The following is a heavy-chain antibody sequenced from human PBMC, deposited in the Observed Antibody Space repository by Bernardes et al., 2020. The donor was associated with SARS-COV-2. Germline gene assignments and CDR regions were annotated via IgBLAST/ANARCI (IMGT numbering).Heavy chain of an antibody. CDR1: GDPLSNYA. D-gene: IGHD3-16*01. CDR3: AKERGNFPLGEYHLDL. J-gene: IGHJ5*02. Sequence: ASVKVSCEASGDPLSNYAVHWVRQAPGQGLEWMAWISAGNDNTMIAEKFQGRVSISRDTFTNTDYMELSRLTSEDTGVYYCAKERGNFPLGEYHLDLWGQGTLVKVSS. CDR2: ISAGNDNT. V-gene: IGHV1-3*01.